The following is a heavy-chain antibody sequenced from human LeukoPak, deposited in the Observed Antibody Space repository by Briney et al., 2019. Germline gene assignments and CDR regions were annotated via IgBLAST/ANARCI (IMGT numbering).Heavy chain of an antibody. Sequence: SGGSLRLSCAASGFTFSNYAMTWDRQAPGKGLEWVSGISGSGASTYYADSVRGRFTISRDNSKNTLFLQMSSLRAGDTAVYYCARSGFFYDSSGYSNYWGQGTLVTVSS. J-gene: IGHJ4*02. CDR2: ISGSGAST. CDR1: GFTFSNYA. CDR3: ARSGFFYDSSGYSNY. V-gene: IGHV3-23*01. D-gene: IGHD3-22*01.